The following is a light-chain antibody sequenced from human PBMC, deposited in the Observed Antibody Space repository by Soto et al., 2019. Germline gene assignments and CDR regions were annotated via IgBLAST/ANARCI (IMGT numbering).Light chain of an antibody. J-gene: IGKJ4*01. CDR2: DAS. CDR1: QSVSSY. CDR3: QQRSNWPLT. V-gene: IGKV3-11*01. Sequence: EIVLTQSPATLSLSPGERATLSCRASQSVSSYLAWYQQKPGQAPRLLIYDASNSATGIPARFSGSGSGTDLTLTISSLEPEDFAVYYCQQRSNWPLTFGGGTQVEIK.